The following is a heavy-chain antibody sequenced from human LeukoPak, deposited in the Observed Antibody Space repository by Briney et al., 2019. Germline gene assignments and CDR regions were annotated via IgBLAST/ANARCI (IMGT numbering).Heavy chain of an antibody. CDR2: INHSRST. CDR1: GGSFSGYY. D-gene: IGHD6-19*01. J-gene: IGHJ4*02. Sequence: PSETLSLTCAVYGGSFSGYYWSWIRQPPGKGLEWIGEINHSRSTNYNPSLKSRVTISLDTSKNQFSLRLSSVTAADTAVYYCARDYVGVAGTFDYWGQGTLVTVSS. CDR3: ARDYVGVAGTFDY. V-gene: IGHV4-34*01.